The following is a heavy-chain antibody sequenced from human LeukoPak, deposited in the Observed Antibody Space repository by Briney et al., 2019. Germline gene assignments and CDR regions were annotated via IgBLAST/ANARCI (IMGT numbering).Heavy chain of an antibody. V-gene: IGHV3-23*01. CDR2: ISGSGGST. Sequence: PGGSLRLSCAASGFTFSSYAMSWVRQAPGKGLEWVSAISGSGGSTYYADSVKGRFTISRDNSKNTLYLQMNSLRAEDTAVYYCAKVIVGHVDYGMDVWGQGTTVTVSS. J-gene: IGHJ6*02. D-gene: IGHD2-15*01. CDR3: AKVIVGHVDYGMDV. CDR1: GFTFSSYA.